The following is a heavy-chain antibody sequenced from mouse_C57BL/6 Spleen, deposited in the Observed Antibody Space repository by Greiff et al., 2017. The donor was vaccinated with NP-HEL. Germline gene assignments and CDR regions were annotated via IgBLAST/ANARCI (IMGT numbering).Heavy chain of an antibody. V-gene: IGHV5-6*01. CDR2: ISSGGSYT. J-gene: IGHJ3*01. CDR3: ASYDGYSWFAY. CDR1: GFTFSSYG. Sequence: EVQVVESGGDLVKPGGSLKLSCAASGFTFSSYGMSWVRQTPDKRLEWVATISSGGSYTYYPDSVKGRFTISRDNAKNTLYLQMSSLKSEDTAMYYCASYDGYSWFAYWGQGTLVTVSA. D-gene: IGHD2-3*01.